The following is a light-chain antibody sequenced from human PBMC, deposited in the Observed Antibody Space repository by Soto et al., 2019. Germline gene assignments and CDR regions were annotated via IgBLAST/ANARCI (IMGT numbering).Light chain of an antibody. CDR2: DAS. CDR1: QSVSSY. V-gene: IGKV3-11*01. Sequence: EIVLTQSPATLSLSPGERATLSCRASQSVSSYLAWYQQKPGQAPRLLIYDASNRATGIPARFSGSGSGTDFTLTISSLEPEDFAVYYCQQRSNWPRFGGGTKVEIE. J-gene: IGKJ4*01. CDR3: QQRSNWPR.